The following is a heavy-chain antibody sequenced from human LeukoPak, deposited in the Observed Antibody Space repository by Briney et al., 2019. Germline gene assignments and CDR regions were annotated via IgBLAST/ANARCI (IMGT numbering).Heavy chain of an antibody. J-gene: IGHJ6*02. CDR1: GGTFSSYA. Sequence: SVKVSCKASGGTFSSYAISWVRQAPGQGLEWMGGIIPIFGTANYAQKFQGRVTLTADESTSTAYLELRSLRSEDTAVYYCARKYCSGGSWPHLGYYYYGMDVWGQGTTVTVSS. CDR3: ARKYCSGGSWPHLGYYYYGMDV. V-gene: IGHV1-69*13. CDR2: IIPIFGTA. D-gene: IGHD2-15*01.